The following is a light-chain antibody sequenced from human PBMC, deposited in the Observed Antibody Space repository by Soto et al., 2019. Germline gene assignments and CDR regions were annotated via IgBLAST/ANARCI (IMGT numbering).Light chain of an antibody. CDR3: QQYNKWPLT. CDR1: QSLNGN. Sequence: EIVMTQSPATLSVSPGERATLSCRASQSLNGNLAWYQQKPGQGPRLPIYGASTRATGIPARFSGSGSGTEFTLTISSLQSEDFAVYHCQQYNKWPLTFGGGTKVEIK. V-gene: IGKV3-15*01. CDR2: GAS. J-gene: IGKJ4*01.